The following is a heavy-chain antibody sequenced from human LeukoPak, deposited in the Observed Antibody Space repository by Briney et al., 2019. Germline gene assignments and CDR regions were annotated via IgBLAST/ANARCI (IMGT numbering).Heavy chain of an antibody. D-gene: IGHD6-6*01. CDR3: ARVGDSSSREPSYYYYGMDV. CDR1: GYSFTSYW. V-gene: IGHV5-51*01. Sequence: GESLRISCKGSGYSFTSYWISWVRQMPGKGLEWMGIIYPGDSDTRYSPSFQGQVTISADKSIGTAFLQWSSLKASDTAMYYCARVGDSSSREPSYYYYGMDVWGQGTTVTVSS. CDR2: IYPGDSDT. J-gene: IGHJ6*02.